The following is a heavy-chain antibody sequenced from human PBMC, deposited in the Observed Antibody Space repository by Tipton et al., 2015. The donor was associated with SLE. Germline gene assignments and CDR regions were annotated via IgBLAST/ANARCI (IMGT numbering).Heavy chain of an antibody. CDR2: IYYSGST. D-gene: IGHD5-12*01. V-gene: IGHV4-59*01. Sequence: TLSLTCTVSGGSISSYYWSWIRQPPGKGLEWIGYIYYSGSTNYNPSLKSRVTISVDTSKNQFSLKLSSVTAADTAVYYCARDSGYSGYDYVNYFDYWGQGTLVTVSS. CDR3: ARDSGYSGYDYVNYFDY. CDR1: GGSISSYY. J-gene: IGHJ4*02.